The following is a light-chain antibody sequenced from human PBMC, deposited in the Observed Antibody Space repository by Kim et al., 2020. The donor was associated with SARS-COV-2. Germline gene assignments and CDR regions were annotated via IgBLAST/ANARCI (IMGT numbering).Light chain of an antibody. CDR2: DVT. CDR3: SSYTTSSSVV. CDR1: NF. J-gene: IGLJ2*01. Sequence: VSGSHGQSLTSSCTGYNFVSWYQQHQGKAPQLMIYDVTKRPSGVSSRFSGSKSGNTASLTIYGLQAEDEADYYCSSYTTSSSVVFGGGTQLTVL. V-gene: IGLV2-14*04.